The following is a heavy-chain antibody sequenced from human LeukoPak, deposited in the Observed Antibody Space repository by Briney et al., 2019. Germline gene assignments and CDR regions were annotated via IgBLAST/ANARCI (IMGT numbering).Heavy chain of an antibody. V-gene: IGHV3-74*01. CDR2: INYDVSST. J-gene: IGHJ4*02. CDR3: ARGRNYGGEYFDY. D-gene: IGHD3-16*01. Sequence: GGSLRLSCAASRFPFSNYWMHWVRQAPGKGLVWVSRINYDVSSTTYADSVKGRFTISRDNAKNTLYLQMNSLRAEDTAVYYCARGRNYGGEYFDYWGQGSLVTVSS. CDR1: RFPFSNYW.